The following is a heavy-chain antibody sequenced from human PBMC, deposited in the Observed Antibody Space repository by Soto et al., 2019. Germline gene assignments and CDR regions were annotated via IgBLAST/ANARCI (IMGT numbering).Heavy chain of an antibody. Sequence: GGSLRLSCAASGFTFSSYWMSWVRQAPGKGLEWVANIKQDGSEKYYVDSVRGRFTISRDNAKNSLYLQMNSLRAEDTAVYYCARVVVVHRYYYGSGLYMDVWGKGTTVTVSS. CDR1: GFTFSSYW. CDR3: ARVVVVHRYYYGSGLYMDV. J-gene: IGHJ6*03. CDR2: IKQDGSEK. D-gene: IGHD3-10*01. V-gene: IGHV3-7*01.